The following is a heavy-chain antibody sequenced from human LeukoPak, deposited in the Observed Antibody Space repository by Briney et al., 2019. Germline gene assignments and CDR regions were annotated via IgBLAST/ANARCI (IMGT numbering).Heavy chain of an antibody. V-gene: IGHV3-23*01. J-gene: IGHJ4*02. CDR2: ISGSGGST. CDR3: AKSSGSYWAHFDY. D-gene: IGHD1-26*01. CDR1: GFTFSSYW. Sequence: GGSLRLSCAASGFTFSSYWMSWVRQAPGKGLEWVSAISGSGGSTYYADSVKGRFTISRDNSKNTLYLQMNSLRAEDTAVYYCAKSSGSYWAHFDYWGQGTLVTVSS.